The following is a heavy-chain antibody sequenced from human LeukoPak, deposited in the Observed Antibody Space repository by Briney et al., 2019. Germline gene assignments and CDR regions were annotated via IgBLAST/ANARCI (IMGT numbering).Heavy chain of an antibody. Sequence: PSETLSLTCTVSGGSISSYYWSWIRQPAGKGLEWIGYIYYSGSTNYNPSLKSRVTISVDTSKNQFSLKLSSVTAADTAVYYCASWYQLLYGHFDYWGQGTLVTVSS. CDR2: IYYSGST. D-gene: IGHD2-2*02. CDR1: GGSISSYY. J-gene: IGHJ4*02. CDR3: ASWYQLLYGHFDY. V-gene: IGHV4-59*08.